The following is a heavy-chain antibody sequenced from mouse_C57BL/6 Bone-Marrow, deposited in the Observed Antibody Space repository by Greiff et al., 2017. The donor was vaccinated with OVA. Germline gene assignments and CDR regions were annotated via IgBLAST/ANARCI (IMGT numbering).Heavy chain of an antibody. V-gene: IGHV1-69*01. CDR2: IDPSDSYT. CDR3: ARSLLAY. Sequence: QVQLQQPGAELVMPGASVKLSCKASGYTFTSYWMHWVKQRPGQGLEWIGEIDPSDSYTNYNQKFKGKSTLTVDTSSSTAYMQLSSLTSEDSAVYYCARSLLAYWGQGTLVTVSA. J-gene: IGHJ3*01. CDR1: GYTFTSYW.